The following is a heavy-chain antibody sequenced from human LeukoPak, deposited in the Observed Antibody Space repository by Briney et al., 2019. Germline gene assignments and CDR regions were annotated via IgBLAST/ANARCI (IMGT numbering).Heavy chain of an antibody. CDR1: GFTFSSYG. CDR2: ISYDGSNK. Sequence: GGSLRLSCAASGFTFSSYGMHWVRQAPGKGLEWVAVISYDGSNKYYADSVKGRFTISRDNSKNTLHLQMNSLRAEDTAVYYCAKDGMRYYDSSGYPDYWGQGTLVTVSS. V-gene: IGHV3-30*18. D-gene: IGHD3-22*01. J-gene: IGHJ4*02. CDR3: AKDGMRYYDSSGYPDY.